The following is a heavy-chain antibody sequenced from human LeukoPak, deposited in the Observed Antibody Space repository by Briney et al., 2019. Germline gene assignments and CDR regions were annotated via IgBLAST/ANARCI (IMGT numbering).Heavy chain of an antibody. CDR1: GYTFTSYG. J-gene: IGHJ4*02. V-gene: IGHV1-18*01. CDR3: ARDYYGSGSYST. D-gene: IGHD3-10*01. Sequence: ASVKVSCKASGYTFTSYGISWVRQAPGQGLEWMGWISAYNGNTNYAQKLQGRVTMTTDTSTSTAHMELRSLRSDDTAVYYCARDYYGSGSYSTWGQGTLVTVSS. CDR2: ISAYNGNT.